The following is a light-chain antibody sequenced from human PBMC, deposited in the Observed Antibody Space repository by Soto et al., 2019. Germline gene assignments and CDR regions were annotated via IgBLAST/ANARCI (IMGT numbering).Light chain of an antibody. CDR3: QQSNNWPWT. V-gene: IGKV3-15*01. CDR2: DAS. Sequence: EIVMTEPPVTLSVSPGETANLSCRASQSAGNFLAWYQQKPGQAPRLLIYDASTRATGIPARFSGSGSGTEFTLTISSLQSEDFAVYYCQQSNNWPWTFGQGTKVDIK. J-gene: IGKJ1*01. CDR1: QSAGNF.